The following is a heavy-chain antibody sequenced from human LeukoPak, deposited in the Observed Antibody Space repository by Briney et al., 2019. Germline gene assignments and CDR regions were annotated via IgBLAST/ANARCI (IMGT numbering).Heavy chain of an antibody. CDR3: ARDPLTSYYYDSSGLGAFDI. CDR1: GFTFSSYS. CDR2: ISSSSSYI. V-gene: IGHV3-21*01. D-gene: IGHD3-22*01. Sequence: PGGSLRLSCAASGFTFSSYSMNWVRQAPGKGLEWVSSISSSSSYIYYADSVKGRFTISRDNAKNSLYLQMNSLRAEDTAVYYCARDPLTSYYYDSSGLGAFDIWGQGTMVTVSS. J-gene: IGHJ3*02.